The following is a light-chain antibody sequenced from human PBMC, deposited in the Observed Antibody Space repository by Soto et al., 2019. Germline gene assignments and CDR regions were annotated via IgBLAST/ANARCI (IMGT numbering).Light chain of an antibody. CDR2: AIS. CDR3: QQYNNWRT. CDR1: QSISSRY. J-gene: IGKJ1*01. Sequence: EIVLTQSPGTLSLSPGERATLSCRASQSISSRYLAWYQQKPGQAPRLLIHAISTRATGVPARFSGSGSGTDFTLTISSLQSEDFALYYCQQYNNWRTFGQGTKVDI. V-gene: IGKV3-15*01.